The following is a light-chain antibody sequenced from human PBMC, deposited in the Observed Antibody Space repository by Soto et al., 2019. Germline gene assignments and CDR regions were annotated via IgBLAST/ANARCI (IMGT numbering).Light chain of an antibody. CDR2: GAS. Sequence: EIVMTPSPATLSVSPVERATLSCRASQSVSSNVAWYQQKPGQAPRLLIYGASTRATGIPARFSGSGSGTEFTLTISSLQSEDFAVYYCQQYNNWPPITFGQGTRLEIK. V-gene: IGKV3-15*01. CDR1: QSVSSN. J-gene: IGKJ5*01. CDR3: QQYNNWPPIT.